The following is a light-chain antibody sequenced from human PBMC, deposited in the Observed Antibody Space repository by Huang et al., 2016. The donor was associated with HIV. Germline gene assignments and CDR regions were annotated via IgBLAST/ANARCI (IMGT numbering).Light chain of an antibody. CDR3: QQRSSGVT. V-gene: IGKV3-11*01. CDR2: DTS. CDR1: QSVGNY. J-gene: IGKJ4*01. Sequence: IVLTQSPATLSWYPGERVTLSCRASQSVGNYIAWYQQHPGQSPRLLIYDTSHRATGTPVRFSGSGSGTDFALTISNLESEDFAVYCCQQRSSGVTFGGGTKVQVK.